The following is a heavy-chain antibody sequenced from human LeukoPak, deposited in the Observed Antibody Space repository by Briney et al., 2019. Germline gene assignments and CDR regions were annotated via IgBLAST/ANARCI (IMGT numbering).Heavy chain of an antibody. CDR3: ARGQGGLGYSYGTFDY. CDR1: GDSINSDY. D-gene: IGHD5-18*01. V-gene: IGHV4-59*12. Sequence: SETLSLTCTVSGDSINSDYWNWLRQPPGKGLEWIGYIYHTGSTNYNPSLKSRVTISVDTSKNQFSLKLSSVTAADTAVYYCARGQGGLGYSYGTFDYWGQGTLVTVSS. J-gene: IGHJ4*02. CDR2: IYHTGST.